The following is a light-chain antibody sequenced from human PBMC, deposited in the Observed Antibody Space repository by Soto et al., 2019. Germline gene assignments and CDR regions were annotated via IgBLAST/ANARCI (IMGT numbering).Light chain of an antibody. CDR2: LGS. CDR3: MQALQTWT. V-gene: IGKV2-28*01. Sequence: DIVMTQSPLSLPVTPGGPPSISCGSSQSLLHSNGYNYLDWYLQKPGQSPKXLIYLGSNRASGVHDRFSGSGSGTDSTLKIRRVEAEDVGVYYCMQALQTWTFGQGTKVDIK. J-gene: IGKJ1*01. CDR1: QSLLHSNGYNY.